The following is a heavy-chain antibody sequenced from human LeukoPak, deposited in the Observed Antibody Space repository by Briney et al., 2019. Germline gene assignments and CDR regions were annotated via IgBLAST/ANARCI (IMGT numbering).Heavy chain of an antibody. CDR2: IYYSGST. Sequence: PSETLSLTCTVSGGSISSSSYYWGWTRQPPGKGLEWIGSIYYSGSTYYNPSLKSRVTISVDTSKNQFSLKLSSVTAADTAVYYCARSYYDYVWGSYRPIDYFDYWGQGTLVTVSS. D-gene: IGHD3-16*02. CDR1: GGSISSSSYY. CDR3: ARSYYDYVWGSYRPIDYFDY. J-gene: IGHJ4*02. V-gene: IGHV4-39*01.